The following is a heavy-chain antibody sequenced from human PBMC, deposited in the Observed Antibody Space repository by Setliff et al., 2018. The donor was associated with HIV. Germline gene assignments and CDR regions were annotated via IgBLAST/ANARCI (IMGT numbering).Heavy chain of an antibody. CDR1: GGSVGSSSYY. Sequence: KPSETLSLTCTVSGGSVGSSSYYWAWIRQPPGKGLEWIGSIYYTGNTKYNPSLESRVTISVDTSKNQFSLKLSSVTAADTAVYNCARVRGRYYYHYAMDVWGQGTTVTVSS. CDR2: IYYTGNT. CDR3: ARVRGRYYYHYAMDV. V-gene: IGHV4-39*07. J-gene: IGHJ6*02. D-gene: IGHD3-10*01.